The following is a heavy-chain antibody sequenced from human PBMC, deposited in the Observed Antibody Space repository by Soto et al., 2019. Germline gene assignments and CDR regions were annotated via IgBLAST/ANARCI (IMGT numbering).Heavy chain of an antibody. CDR2: TYYRSKWYY. D-gene: IGHD2-15*01. CDR1: GDSVTGNTAG. J-gene: IGHJ6*01. CDR3: ASGMLVRGAYHVDV. Sequence: SQTLSLPCVISGDSVTGNTAGWNWIRHSPSRGLEWLGRTYYRSKWYYDYAGSVKGRLIINPDTSRNQFSLQLNSVSSEDTAVYYCASGMLVRGAYHVDVWGQGTTVTVSS. V-gene: IGHV6-1*01.